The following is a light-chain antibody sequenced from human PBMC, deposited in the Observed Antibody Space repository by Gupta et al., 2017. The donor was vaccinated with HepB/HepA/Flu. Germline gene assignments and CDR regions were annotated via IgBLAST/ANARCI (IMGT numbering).Light chain of an antibody. CDR3: GSYAGSNNLV. CDR2: EVS. Sequence: QSALTPPPSASGPPGQSVTISCTGTSSDVGGYNYVSWYQLHPGKAPKLMIYEVSKRPSGVPDRFSGSKSGNTASLTVSGLQAEDEADYYGGSYAGSNNLVFGGGTKLTVL. J-gene: IGLJ2*01. CDR1: SSDVGGYNY. V-gene: IGLV2-8*01.